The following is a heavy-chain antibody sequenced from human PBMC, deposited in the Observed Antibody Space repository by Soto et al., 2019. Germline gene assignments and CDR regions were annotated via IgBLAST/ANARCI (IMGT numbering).Heavy chain of an antibody. CDR1: GFTFSSYA. J-gene: IGHJ5*02. CDR3: AKDPSVGIAVAGTSASNWFDP. V-gene: IGHV3-23*01. CDR2: ISGSGGST. Sequence: EVQLLESGGGLVQPGGSLRLSCAASGFTFSSYAMSWVRQAPGKGLEWVSAISGSGGSTYYADSVKGRFTISRDNSKNTLYLQMNSLRAEDTAVYYCAKDPSVGIAVAGTSASNWFDPWGQGTLVTVSS. D-gene: IGHD6-19*01.